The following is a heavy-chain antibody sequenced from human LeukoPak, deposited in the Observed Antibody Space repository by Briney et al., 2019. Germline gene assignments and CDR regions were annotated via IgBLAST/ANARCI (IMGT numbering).Heavy chain of an antibody. CDR2: INPNSGGT. CDR3: AREVGGWGSSGYQGY. V-gene: IGHV1-2*02. Sequence: GASVKASCKASGYTFTGYYMHWVRQAPGQGLEWMGWINPNSGGTNYAQKFQGRVTMTRDTSISTAYMELSRLRSDDTAVYYCAREVGGWGSSGYQGYWGQGTLVTVSS. J-gene: IGHJ4*02. CDR1: GYTFTGYY. D-gene: IGHD3-22*01.